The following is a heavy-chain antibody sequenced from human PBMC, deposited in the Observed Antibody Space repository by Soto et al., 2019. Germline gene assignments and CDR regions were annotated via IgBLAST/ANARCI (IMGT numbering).Heavy chain of an antibody. J-gene: IGHJ4*02. CDR2: ISGSGGST. D-gene: IGHD6-19*01. CDR3: ARRSGGWYFDY. CDR1: GFTFSNYA. V-gene: IGHV3-23*01. Sequence: EVQLLESGGGLVQPGGSLRLSCAAPGFTFSNYAMNWVRQAPGKGLEWVSVISGSGGSTYYADSVKGRFTISRDNSKNTLYLQMNSLRGEDTTVYYRARRSGGWYFDYWGQGTLVTVSS.